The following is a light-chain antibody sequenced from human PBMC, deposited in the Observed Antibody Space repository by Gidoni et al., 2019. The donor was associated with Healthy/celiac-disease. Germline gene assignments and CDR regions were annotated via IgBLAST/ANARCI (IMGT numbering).Light chain of an antibody. V-gene: IGKV4-1*01. CDR3: QQYYSTPYT. CDR2: WAS. CDR1: QSVLYSSNNKNY. Sequence: DIVMTQSPDSLAVSLGERATINCRSSQSVLYSSNNKNYLAWYQQKPGQPPKLLIYWASTRESGVPDRFSGSGSGTDFTLTISSLQAADVAVYYCQQYYSTPYTFGQETKLEI. J-gene: IGKJ2*01.